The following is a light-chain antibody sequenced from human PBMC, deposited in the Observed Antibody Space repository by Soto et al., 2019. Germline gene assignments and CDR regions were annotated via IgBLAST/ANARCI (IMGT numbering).Light chain of an antibody. CDR1: QSVRGTY. CDR2: GAY. J-gene: IGKJ1*01. Sequence: EIVLTQSPGTLSLSPVERATLSCRASQSVRGTYLAWYQQKPGQAPRLLIYGAYSRATGIPDRLSGSGSGTDFTLGVSRLEPEDFAVYFCQQYGSSPATFGQGTKVEIK. V-gene: IGKV3-20*01. CDR3: QQYGSSPAT.